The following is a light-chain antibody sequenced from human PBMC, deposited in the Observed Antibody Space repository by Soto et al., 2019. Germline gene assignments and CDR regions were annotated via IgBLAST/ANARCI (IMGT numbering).Light chain of an antibody. V-gene: IGKV2-30*02. CDR3: MQGTHWPIT. CDR1: QSLVHSDGNTY. Sequence: DVVMTQSPLSLPVTLGQPASISCRSSQSLVHSDGNTYLNWFQQRPGQSTRRLIYKVSNRDSGVPDRVSGSGSGTDFTLKISRVEAEDVGVYYCMQGTHWPITFGQGTRLEIK. CDR2: KVS. J-gene: IGKJ5*01.